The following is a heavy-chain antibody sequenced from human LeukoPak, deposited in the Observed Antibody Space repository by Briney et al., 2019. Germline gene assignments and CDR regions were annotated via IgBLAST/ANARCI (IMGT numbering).Heavy chain of an antibody. D-gene: IGHD4-23*01. Sequence: SETLSLTCTVSGDSINNYYWSWIRQPPGKGLEWIGCISYSGSTTYNPSLKSRVTISADTSKNQFSLILSSVTAADTAVYYCARSGGNSRFDYWGQGTLVTVSS. CDR1: GDSINNYY. J-gene: IGHJ4*02. CDR2: ISYSGST. V-gene: IGHV4-59*01. CDR3: ARSGGNSRFDY.